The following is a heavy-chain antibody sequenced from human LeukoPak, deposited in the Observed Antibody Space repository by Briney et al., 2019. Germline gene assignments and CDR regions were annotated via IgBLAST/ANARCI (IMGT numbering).Heavy chain of an antibody. CDR2: IYTSGGT. Sequence: SQTLSLTCTVSGGSISSGSYYWSWIRQPAGKGLEWIGRIYTSGGTNYNPSLKSRVTISVDTSKNQFSLKLSSVTAADTAVYYCARATGYFDYWGQGTLVTVSS. CDR1: GGSISSGSYY. V-gene: IGHV4-61*02. CDR3: ARATGYFDY. J-gene: IGHJ4*02.